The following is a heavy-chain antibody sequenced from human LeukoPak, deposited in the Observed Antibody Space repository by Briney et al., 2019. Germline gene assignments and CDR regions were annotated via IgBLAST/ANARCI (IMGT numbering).Heavy chain of an antibody. V-gene: IGHV1-69*05. Sequence: ASVKVSCKASGGTFSSYAINLVRQAPGQGLEWMGGTIPIFGTANYAQKFQGRVAITTDESTSTAYMELSGLRSEDTAVYYCARVFARSGEIGGSYYYYWGQGTLVTVSS. D-gene: IGHD1-26*01. CDR2: TIPIFGTA. CDR1: GGTFSSYA. J-gene: IGHJ4*02. CDR3: ARVFARSGEIGGSYYYY.